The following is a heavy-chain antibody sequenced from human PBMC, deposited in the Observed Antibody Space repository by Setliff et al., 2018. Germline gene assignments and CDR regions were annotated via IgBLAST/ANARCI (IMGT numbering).Heavy chain of an antibody. Sequence: SETLSLTCTASGYSISSGYYWGWIRQPTGKGLEWLGSFFHTGNTYYNPSLEGRVTISVDTSNNQFSLKLSSVTAAGTAVYYCARHLWGRYMAESSDYFDYWGQGSLVTVSS. D-gene: IGHD3-3*02. V-gene: IGHV4-38-2*02. J-gene: IGHJ4*02. CDR3: ARHLWGRYMAESSDYFDY. CDR2: FFHTGNT. CDR1: GYSISSGYY.